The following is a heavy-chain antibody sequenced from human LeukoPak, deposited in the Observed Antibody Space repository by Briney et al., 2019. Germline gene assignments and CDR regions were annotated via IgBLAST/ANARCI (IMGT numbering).Heavy chain of an antibody. CDR2: ISGSGGST. J-gene: IGHJ4*02. CDR3: AQAVGGYCSSTSCYEFDY. D-gene: IGHD2-2*01. V-gene: IGHV3-23*01. CDR1: GFTFSSYA. Sequence: GGSLRLSCAASGFTFSSYAMSWVRQAPGKELEWVSAISGSGGSTYYADSVKGRFTISRDNSKNTLYLQMNSLRAEDTAVYYCAQAVGGYCSSTSCYEFDYWGQGTLVTVSS.